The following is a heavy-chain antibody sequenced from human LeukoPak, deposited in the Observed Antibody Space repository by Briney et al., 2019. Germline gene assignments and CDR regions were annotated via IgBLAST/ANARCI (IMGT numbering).Heavy chain of an antibody. D-gene: IGHD1-26*01. J-gene: IGHJ4*02. Sequence: GGSLRLSCAASGFTVSSNYMSWVRQAPGKGLEWVSVIYRGGSTYYADSVKGRFTISRDNSKNTLYLQMNNLRAEDTAVYYCAMATWVGGLDYWGQGTLVAVSS. CDR1: GFTVSSNY. CDR2: IYRGGST. V-gene: IGHV3-66*01. CDR3: AMATWVGGLDY.